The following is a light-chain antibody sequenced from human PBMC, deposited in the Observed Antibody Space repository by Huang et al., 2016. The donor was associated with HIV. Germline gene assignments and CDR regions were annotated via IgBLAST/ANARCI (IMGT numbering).Light chain of an antibody. CDR1: QSVGSN. CDR2: AAP. V-gene: IGKV3-15*01. CDR3: QQHNTWPRT. J-gene: IGKJ1*01. Sequence: EIVMTQSPATLSVSPGERATLSCRASQSVGSNLAWYQQRRGQAPRLLIYAAPTRATGIPARFSGSGSGTEFTLTVSSLQSEDFAVYYCQQHNTWPRTFGQGTRV.